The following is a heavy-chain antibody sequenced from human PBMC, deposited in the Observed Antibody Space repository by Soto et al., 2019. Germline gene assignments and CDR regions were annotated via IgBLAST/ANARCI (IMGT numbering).Heavy chain of an antibody. Sequence: ASVKVSCTASGYTFTCYYMHWVRQAPGQGLEWMGWINPNSGGTNYAQKFQGRVTMTRDTSISTAYMELSRLRSDDTAVYYCAIDASYYYGMDVWGQGTTVTVS. CDR1: GYTFTCYY. CDR2: INPNSGGT. J-gene: IGHJ6*02. CDR3: AIDASYYYGMDV. V-gene: IGHV1-2*02.